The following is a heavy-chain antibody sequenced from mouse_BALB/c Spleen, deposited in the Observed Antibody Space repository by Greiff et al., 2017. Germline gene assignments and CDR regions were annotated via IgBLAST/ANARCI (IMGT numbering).Heavy chain of an antibody. CDR1: GYSITSDYA. D-gene: IGHD1-1*01. CDR3: ARWGTYYYGSGAY. CDR2: ISYSGST. V-gene: IGHV3-2*02. J-gene: IGHJ3*01. Sequence: DVQLQESGPGLVKPSQSLSLTCTVTGYSITSDYAWNWIRQFPGNKLEWMGYISYSGSTSYNPSLKSRISITRDTSKNQFFLQLNSVTTEDTATYYCARWGTYYYGSGAYWGQGTLVTVSA.